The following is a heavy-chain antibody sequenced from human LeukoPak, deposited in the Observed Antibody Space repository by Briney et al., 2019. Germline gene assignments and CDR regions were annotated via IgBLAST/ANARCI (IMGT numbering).Heavy chain of an antibody. J-gene: IGHJ4*02. CDR1: GGSFSDYY. Sequence: PSETLSLTCAVYGGSFSDYYWSWIRQPPGKGLEWIGEINHSGSTNYNPSLKSRVTISVDTSKNQFSLKLSSVTAADTAVYYCARGDYAPFDYWGQGTLVTVSS. D-gene: IGHD4-17*01. CDR2: INHSGST. V-gene: IGHV4-34*01. CDR3: ARGDYAPFDY.